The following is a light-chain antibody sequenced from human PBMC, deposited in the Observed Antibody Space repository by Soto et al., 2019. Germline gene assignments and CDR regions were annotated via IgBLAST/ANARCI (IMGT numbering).Light chain of an antibody. J-gene: IGKJ1*01. V-gene: IGKV1-5*03. CDR3: QQYNSYSWT. CDR1: QTISSW. Sequence: IQMPQSPSTLSGSLGDRFTITCLASQTISSWLAWYQQKPGKAPKLLIYKASTLKSGVPSRFSGSGSGTEFTLTISSLQPDDFATYYCQQYNSYSWTFGQGTKVDIK. CDR2: KAS.